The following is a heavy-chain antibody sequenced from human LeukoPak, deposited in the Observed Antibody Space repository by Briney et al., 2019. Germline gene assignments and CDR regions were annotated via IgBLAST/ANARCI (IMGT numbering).Heavy chain of an antibody. D-gene: IGHD3-9*01. CDR2: ISSSSSTI. CDR3: ARDANTYYDILTGPLPSYYYGMDV. Sequence: GGSLRLSCAASGFTFSSYSMNWVRQAPGKGLEWVSYISSSSSTIYYANSVKGRFTNSRDNAKNSLYLQMNSLRDEDTAVYYRARDANTYYDILTGPLPSYYYGMDVWGQGITVTVSS. J-gene: IGHJ6*02. CDR1: GFTFSSYS. V-gene: IGHV3-48*02.